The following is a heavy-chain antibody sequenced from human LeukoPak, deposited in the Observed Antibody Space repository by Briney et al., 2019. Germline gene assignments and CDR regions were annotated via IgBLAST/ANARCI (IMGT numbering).Heavy chain of an antibody. CDR2: IYYSRRP. Sequence: AQTLSLTCTVSGGSLRSGDYYWSWIPQPPGKGVEWIEYIYYSRRPYDNPYLKRRVTISVDTSKIQFSLKLSSVPAADTVVYYCARDSGTYWLGYCSGCSCRGFDIWVQGTMATVS. J-gene: IGHJ3*02. D-gene: IGHD2-15*01. CDR1: GGSLRSGDYY. V-gene: IGHV4-30-4*01. CDR3: ARDSGTYWLGYCSGCSCRGFDI.